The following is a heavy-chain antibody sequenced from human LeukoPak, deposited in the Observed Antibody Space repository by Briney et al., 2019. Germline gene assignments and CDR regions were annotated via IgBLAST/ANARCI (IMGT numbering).Heavy chain of an antibody. CDR1: GYTFTGYY. Sequence: ASVKVSCKASGYTFTGYYMHWVRQAPGQGLEWMGWINPNSGGTNYAQKFQGRVTMTRDTSISTAYMKLSRLRSDDTAVYYCARDGLGGSQWGFDYWGQGTLVTVSS. CDR2: INPNSGGT. J-gene: IGHJ4*02. V-gene: IGHV1-2*02. CDR3: ARDGLGGSQWGFDY. D-gene: IGHD1-26*01.